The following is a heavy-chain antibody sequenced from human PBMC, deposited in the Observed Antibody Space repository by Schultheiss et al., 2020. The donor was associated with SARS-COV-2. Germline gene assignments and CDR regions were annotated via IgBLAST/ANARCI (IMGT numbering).Heavy chain of an antibody. J-gene: IGHJ4*02. CDR2: IKSKTDGGTT. V-gene: IGHV3-15*01. CDR3: TTQHTPYGYNWNY. CDR1: GFTFSNAW. D-gene: IGHD1-20*01. Sequence: GGSLRLSCAASGFTFSNAWMSWVRQAPGKGLEWVGRIKSKTDGGTTDYAAPVKGRFTISRDDSKNTLYLQMNSLKTEDTAVYYCTTQHTPYGYNWNYWGQGTLVTVSS.